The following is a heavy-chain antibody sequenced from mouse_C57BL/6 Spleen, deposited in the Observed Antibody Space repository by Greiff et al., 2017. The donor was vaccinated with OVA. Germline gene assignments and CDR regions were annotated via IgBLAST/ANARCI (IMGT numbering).Heavy chain of an antibody. Sequence: EAQLQQSVAELVRPGDSVKLSCTASGFHIKNTYMHWVKQRPEQGLEWIGRIDPANGNTKYAPKFQGKATITAETSSNTAYLQLSSLTSEDTAIYYCATPYGYDWAWFAYWGQGTLVTVSA. CDR1: GFHIKNTY. D-gene: IGHD2-2*01. CDR2: IDPANGNT. V-gene: IGHV14-3*01. J-gene: IGHJ3*01. CDR3: ATPYGYDWAWFAY.